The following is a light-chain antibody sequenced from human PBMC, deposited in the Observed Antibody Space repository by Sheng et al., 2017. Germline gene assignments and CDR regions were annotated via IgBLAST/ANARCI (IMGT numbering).Light chain of an antibody. Sequence: DIQMTQSPSSVSASVGDKVTITCRASQGISRWLAWYQQKPGKAPKLLIYEASSLQSGVPSRFSGSGSGTDFTLTISSLQPEDSATYYCQQADSFPSTFGQGTRLEIK. CDR2: EAS. CDR1: QGISRW. J-gene: IGKJ5*01. V-gene: IGKV1D-12*01. CDR3: QQADSFPST.